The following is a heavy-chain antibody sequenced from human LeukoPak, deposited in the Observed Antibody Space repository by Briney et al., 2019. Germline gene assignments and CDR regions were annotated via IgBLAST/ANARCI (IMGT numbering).Heavy chain of an antibody. CDR3: AKDLIRGVVVPAAMPVRRGLPDY. Sequence: PGGSLRLSCAASGFTFSSYWMSWVRQAPGKGLEWVSAISGSGGSTYYADSVKGRFTISRDNSKNTLYLQMNSLRAEDTAVYYCAKDLIRGVVVPAAMPVRRGLPDYWGQGTLVTVSS. CDR2: ISGSGGST. J-gene: IGHJ4*02. D-gene: IGHD2-2*01. V-gene: IGHV3-23*01. CDR1: GFTFSSYW.